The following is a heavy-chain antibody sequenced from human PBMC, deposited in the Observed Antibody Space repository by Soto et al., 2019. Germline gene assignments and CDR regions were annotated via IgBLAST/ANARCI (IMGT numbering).Heavy chain of an antibody. Sequence: SEALSLTCTVYGGSISSYYWSWIRQPPGKGLEWIGYIYYSGSTNYNPSLKSRVTISVDTSKNQFSLKLSSVTAADTAVYYCARDPRTYYDFWSGTPGYFDYWGQGTLVTVSS. V-gene: IGHV4-59*01. CDR2: IYYSGST. D-gene: IGHD3-3*01. CDR3: ARDPRTYYDFWSGTPGYFDY. CDR1: GGSISSYY. J-gene: IGHJ4*02.